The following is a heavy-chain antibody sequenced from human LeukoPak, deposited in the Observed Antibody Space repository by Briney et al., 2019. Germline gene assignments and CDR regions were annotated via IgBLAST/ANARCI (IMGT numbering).Heavy chain of an antibody. V-gene: IGHV3-74*01. D-gene: IGHD2-21*01. Sequence: GGSLRLSCAASGFTFSSYWMFWVRQAPGKGLVWVSRVNSDGTSTNYADSVKGRFTVSRDNARNTLYLQMNSLRVEDTAVYYCARDLFGAYCGGTCPTPDYWGQGTLVRVSS. J-gene: IGHJ4*02. CDR3: ARDLFGAYCGGTCPTPDY. CDR2: VNSDGTST. CDR1: GFTFSSYW.